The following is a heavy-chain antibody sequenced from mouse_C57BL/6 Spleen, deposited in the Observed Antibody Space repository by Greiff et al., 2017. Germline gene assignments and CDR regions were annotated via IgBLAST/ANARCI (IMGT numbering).Heavy chain of an antibody. V-gene: IGHV1-53*01. J-gene: IGHJ2*01. CDR1: GYTFTSYW. CDR3: AIRGGYYDHRFDY. CDR2: INPCTGGT. D-gene: IGHD2-4*01. Sequence: QVQLQQPGTELVKPGASVKLSCKASGYTFTSYWMPWVKQRPGQGLEWIGNINPCTGGTNYNEKFKSKATLTVDKSSSTTYMQLSSLTSEDSAVYYCAIRGGYYDHRFDYWGQGTTLTVSS.